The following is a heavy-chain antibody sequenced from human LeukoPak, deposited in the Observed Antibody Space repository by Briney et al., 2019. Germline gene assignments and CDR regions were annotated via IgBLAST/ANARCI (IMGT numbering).Heavy chain of an antibody. CDR3: ARAIQPKFYFDY. J-gene: IGHJ4*02. Sequence: ASVKVSCKASGYTFTSYGISWVRQAPGQRLEWMGWISAYNGNTNYAQKLQGRVTMTTDTSTSTAYMELRSLRSDDTAVYYCARAIQPKFYFDYWGQGTLVTVSS. D-gene: IGHD1-1*01. CDR1: GYTFTSYG. V-gene: IGHV1-18*01. CDR2: ISAYNGNT.